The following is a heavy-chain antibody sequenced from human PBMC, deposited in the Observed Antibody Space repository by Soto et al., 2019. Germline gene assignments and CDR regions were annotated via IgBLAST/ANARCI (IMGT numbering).Heavy chain of an antibody. D-gene: IGHD3-22*01. J-gene: IGHJ4*02. CDR1: GFTVSSNY. CDR2: IYSGGST. Sequence: EVQLVESGGGLVQPGGSLRLSCAASGFTVSSNYMSWVRQAPGKGLEWVSVIYSGGSTYYADSVKGRFTISRDNSKNTLYIQMNSLRAEDTAVYYCARGGSSGYYYVYFDYWGQGTLVTVSS. V-gene: IGHV3-66*01. CDR3: ARGGSSGYYYVYFDY.